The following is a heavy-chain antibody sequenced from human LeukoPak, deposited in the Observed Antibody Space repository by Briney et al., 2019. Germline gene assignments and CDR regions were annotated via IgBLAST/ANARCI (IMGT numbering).Heavy chain of an antibody. J-gene: IGHJ4*02. CDR2: IWYDGSNK. Sequence: PGRSLRLSCAASGFTFSSYGMHWVRQAPGKGLEWVAVIWYDGSNKYYADSVKGRFTISRDNSKNTLYLQMNSLRAEDTAVYYCARSYGDYFPFDYWGQGTLVTVSS. CDR1: GFTFSSYG. CDR3: ARSYGDYFPFDY. D-gene: IGHD4-17*01. V-gene: IGHV3-33*01.